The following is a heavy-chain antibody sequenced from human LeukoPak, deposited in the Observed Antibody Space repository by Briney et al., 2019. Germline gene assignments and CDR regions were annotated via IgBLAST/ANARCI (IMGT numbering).Heavy chain of an antibody. CDR3: ARESSGLHNWFDP. Sequence: SETLFLTCTVSGGSISSGGYYWSWIRQHPGKGLEWIGYIYYSGSTYYNPSLKSRVTISVDTSKNQFSLKLSSVTAADTAVYYCARESSGLHNWFDPWGQGTLVTVSS. D-gene: IGHD3-22*01. V-gene: IGHV4-31*03. CDR2: IYYSGST. CDR1: GGSISSGGYY. J-gene: IGHJ5*02.